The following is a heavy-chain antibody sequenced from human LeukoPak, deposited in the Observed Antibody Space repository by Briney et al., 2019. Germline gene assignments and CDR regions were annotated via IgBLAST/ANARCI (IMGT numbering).Heavy chain of an antibody. Sequence: GGSLRLSCAASGFTFSSYAMSWVGQAPGKGLEWVSAISGSGGSTYYADSVKGRFTISRENSKNPLYLQMNSLRAEDTAVYYCAKGGYYDFWSATNLDYWGQGTLVTVSS. D-gene: IGHD3-3*01. CDR1: GFTFSSYA. CDR2: ISGSGGST. CDR3: AKGGYYDFWSATNLDY. J-gene: IGHJ4*02. V-gene: IGHV3-23*01.